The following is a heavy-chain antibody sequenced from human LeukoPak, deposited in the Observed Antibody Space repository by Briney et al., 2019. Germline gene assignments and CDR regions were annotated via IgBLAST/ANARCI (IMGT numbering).Heavy chain of an antibody. CDR2: IYPADSNP. CDR3: VRHGLGTNWFGFDY. CDR1: GYTFSTYW. V-gene: IGHV5-51*01. D-gene: IGHD1-1*01. J-gene: IGHJ4*02. Sequence: GESLKISCKGSGYTFSTYWIGWVRQMPGEGLEWMGIIYPADSNPRYSPSFQGQVTISADKSISTAYLQWSSLKASDSAMYYCVRHGLGTNWFGFDYWGQGTLVTVSS.